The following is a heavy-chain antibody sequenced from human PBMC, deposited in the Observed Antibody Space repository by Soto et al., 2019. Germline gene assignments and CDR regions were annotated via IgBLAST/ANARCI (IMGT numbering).Heavy chain of an antibody. V-gene: IGHV6-1*01. Sequence: TLSLTCAISGDSVSSNTASWNWIRQSPSRGLEWLGRTYFRSKWYNDYAVSVKSRIIINSDTSNNQFSLQLNSVTPEDTAVYFCAKGDNLGPKTGYAFDPWGQGIMVTVSS. CDR2: TYFRSKWYN. CDR3: AKGDNLGPKTGYAFDP. D-gene: IGHD5-12*01. J-gene: IGHJ5*02. CDR1: GDSVSSNTAS.